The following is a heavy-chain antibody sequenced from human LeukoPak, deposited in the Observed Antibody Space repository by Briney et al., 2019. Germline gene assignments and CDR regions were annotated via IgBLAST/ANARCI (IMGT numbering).Heavy chain of an antibody. J-gene: IGHJ3*02. D-gene: IGHD6-13*01. CDR3: AKDWYSSSLLAFDI. CDR2: ISWNSGSI. V-gene: IGHV3-9*01. Sequence: PGGSLRLSCAASGFSFDDYAMHWVRQAPGKGLEWVSGISWNSGSIGYADSVKGRFTISRDNVKNSLYLQMNSLRAEDTALYYCAKDWYSSSLLAFDIWGQGTMVTVSS. CDR1: GFSFDDYA.